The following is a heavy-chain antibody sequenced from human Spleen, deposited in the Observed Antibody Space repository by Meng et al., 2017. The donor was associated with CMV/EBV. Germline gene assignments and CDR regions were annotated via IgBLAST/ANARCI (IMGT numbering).Heavy chain of an antibody. CDR1: GFTFSSYE. J-gene: IGHJ4*02. CDR3: ARLGISSHWYRGYFFDY. CDR2: ISSGRSGNTI. D-gene: IGHD3-9*01. Sequence: GESLKISCEASGFTFSSYEMNWVRQAPGKGLEWVSYISSGRSGNTIHYADSVKGRFTNSRDNAKNSVYLQMNSLRAEDTAVYYCARLGISSHWYRGYFFDYWGQGSLVTVSS. V-gene: IGHV3-48*03.